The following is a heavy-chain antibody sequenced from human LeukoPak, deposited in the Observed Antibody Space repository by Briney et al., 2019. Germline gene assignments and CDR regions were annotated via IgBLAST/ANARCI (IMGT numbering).Heavy chain of an antibody. Sequence: NTSETLSLTCAVYGGSFSGYYWSWIRQPPGKGLEWIGEINHSGSTNYNPSLKSRVTISVDTSKNQFSLKLSSVTAADTAVYYCARANRIAIAVAPEGGFDYWGQGTLVTVSS. CDR2: INHSGST. V-gene: IGHV4-34*01. CDR1: GGSFSGYY. CDR3: ARANRIAIAVAPEGGFDY. D-gene: IGHD6-19*01. J-gene: IGHJ4*02.